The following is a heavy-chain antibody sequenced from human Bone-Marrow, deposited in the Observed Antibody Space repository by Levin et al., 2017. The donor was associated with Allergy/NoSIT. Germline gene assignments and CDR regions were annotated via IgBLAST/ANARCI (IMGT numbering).Heavy chain of an antibody. CDR2: ISAANGDT. CDR3: ARGTLGDYDYWSGFYAPLQY. V-gene: IGHV1-18*01. CDR1: GYTFVDFG. J-gene: IGHJ4*02. Sequence: ASVKVSCQASGYTFVDFGITWVRQAPGQGPEGMGWISAANGDTNYAQNFQGRVTMTTDRSKNTAYMEMGSLRSDDTAVYYCARGTLGDYDYWSGFYAPLQYWGQGTLVTVSS. D-gene: IGHD3-3*01.